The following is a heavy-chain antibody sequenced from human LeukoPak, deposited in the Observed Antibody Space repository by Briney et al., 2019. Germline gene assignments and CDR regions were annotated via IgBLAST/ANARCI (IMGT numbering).Heavy chain of an antibody. CDR2: ISAYNGNT. CDR3: ARATIPYQLPHLYYYYYMDV. V-gene: IGHV1-18*01. J-gene: IGHJ6*03. D-gene: IGHD2-2*01. Sequence: ASVKVSCKASGYTFTSYGISWVRQAPGQGLEWMGWISAYNGNTNYAQKLQGRVTMTTDTSTSTAYMELRSLRSDDTAVYYGARATIPYQLPHLYYYYYMDVWGKGTTVTVSS. CDR1: GYTFTSYG.